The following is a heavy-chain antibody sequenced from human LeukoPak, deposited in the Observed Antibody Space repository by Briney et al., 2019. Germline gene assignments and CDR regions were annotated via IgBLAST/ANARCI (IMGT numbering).Heavy chain of an antibody. CDR1: GFTFSSYA. J-gene: IGHJ6*03. Sequence: GRSLRLSCAASGFTFSSYAMHWVRQAPGKGLEWVAVISYDGSNKYYADSVKGRFTISRDNSKNTLYLQMNSLRAEDTAVYYCARDAGPRGYDFWSGSSNYYYYMDVWGQGTLVTVSS. CDR3: ARDAGPRGYDFWSGSSNYYYYMDV. D-gene: IGHD3-3*01. CDR2: ISYDGSNK. V-gene: IGHV3-30-3*01.